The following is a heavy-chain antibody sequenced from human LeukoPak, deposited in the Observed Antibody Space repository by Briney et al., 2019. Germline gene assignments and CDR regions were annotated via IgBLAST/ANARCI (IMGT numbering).Heavy chain of an antibody. V-gene: IGHV4-59*12. Sequence: PSETLSLTCTVSGGSISSYYWSWIRQPPGKGLEWIGYIYYSGSTNYNPSLKSRVTISVDTSKNQFSLKLSSVTAADTAVYYCARDGYSSGWYLQHWGQGTLVTVSS. CDR1: GGSISSYY. D-gene: IGHD6-19*01. CDR2: IYYSGST. CDR3: ARDGYSSGWYLQH. J-gene: IGHJ1*01.